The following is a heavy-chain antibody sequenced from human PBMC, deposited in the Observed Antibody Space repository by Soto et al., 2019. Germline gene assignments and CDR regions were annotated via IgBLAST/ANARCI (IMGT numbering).Heavy chain of an antibody. D-gene: IGHD6-25*01. J-gene: IGHJ4*02. CDR1: GGTFSSYA. CDR3: ARVPRGVVAAILDY. Sequence: SVKVSCKASGGTFSSYAISWVRQAPGQGLEWMGGIIPIFGTANYAQKFQGRVTITADESTSTAYMELSSLRSEDTAVYYCARVPRGVVAAILDYWGQGTLVTVPS. CDR2: IIPIFGTA. V-gene: IGHV1-69*13.